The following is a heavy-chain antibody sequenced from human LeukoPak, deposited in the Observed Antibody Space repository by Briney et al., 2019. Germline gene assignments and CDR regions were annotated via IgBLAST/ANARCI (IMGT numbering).Heavy chain of an antibody. D-gene: IGHD6-13*01. V-gene: IGHV1-18*01. CDR2: ISAYNGNT. CDR1: GYTFTNYA. J-gene: IGHJ4*02. CDR3: ARDRAYSSSWMDY. Sequence: GASVKVSCKASGYTFTNYAMNWVRQAPGQGLEWMGWISAYNGNTNYAQKLQGRVTMTTDTSTSTAYMELRSLRSDDTAVYYCARDRAYSSSWMDYWGQGTLVTVSS.